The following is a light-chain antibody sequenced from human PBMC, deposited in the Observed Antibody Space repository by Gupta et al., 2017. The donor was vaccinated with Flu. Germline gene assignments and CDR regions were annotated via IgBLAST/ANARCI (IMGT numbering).Light chain of an antibody. J-gene: IGKJ2*01. Sequence: DIQMTQSPSSLSASVGDTVTITCRASQTISINLNWYQQKPGKAPKVLIYAASNLQSGVPSRFSGSGSGTDFTLAISSRQREDFATYYCQQTHSAPPYTFGQGTKLEIK. CDR2: AAS. CDR3: QQTHSAPPYT. CDR1: QTISIN. V-gene: IGKV1-39*01.